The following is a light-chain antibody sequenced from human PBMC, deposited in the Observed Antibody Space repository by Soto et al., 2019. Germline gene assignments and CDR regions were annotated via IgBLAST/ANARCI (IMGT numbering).Light chain of an antibody. CDR2: ADS. CDR3: QQRYNWPIA. CDR1: QSVSGY. V-gene: IGKV3-11*01. Sequence: EIVLTQSPATLSLSPGETATLSCRASQSVSGYIGWYQQKPGQAPRLLIYADSNRATGIPARFSGSGSGTVFPPTISSLEPDDFSAYYCQQRYNWPIAFGQGTRLEIK. J-gene: IGKJ5*01.